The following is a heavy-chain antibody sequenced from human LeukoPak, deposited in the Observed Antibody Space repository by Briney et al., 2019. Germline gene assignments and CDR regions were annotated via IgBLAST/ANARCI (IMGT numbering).Heavy chain of an antibody. CDR1: GGSFSRYA. V-gene: IGHV1-69*01. D-gene: IGHD3-22*01. J-gene: IGHJ4*02. Sequence: SVKVSCQASGGSFSRYAISWVRQAPGQGLEWMGGVIPIFGTANYAQKFQGRVTITADESTRTAYMELRTLRSEDTAIYYCARGSGETGGYYYVYWGRGTPVTVSS. CDR3: ARGSGETGGYYYVY. CDR2: VIPIFGTA.